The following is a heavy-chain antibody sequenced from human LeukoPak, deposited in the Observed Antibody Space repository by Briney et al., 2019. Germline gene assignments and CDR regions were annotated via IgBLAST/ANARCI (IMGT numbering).Heavy chain of an antibody. CDR1: GFSVSTNY. Sequence: GGSLRLSCAPSGFSVSTNYMSWVRPAPGKGLEWVSVIYSGGSTDYADSVKGRFTISRDTSENTVYLQMNSLRADDTAVYYCARRQDDSPLGYWGQGTLVTVSS. D-gene: IGHD3-9*01. CDR3: ARRQDDSPLGY. V-gene: IGHV3-53*01. CDR2: IYSGGST. J-gene: IGHJ4*02.